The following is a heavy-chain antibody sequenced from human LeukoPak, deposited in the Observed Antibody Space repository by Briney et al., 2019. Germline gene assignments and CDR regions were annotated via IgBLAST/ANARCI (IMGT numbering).Heavy chain of an antibody. Sequence: GGSLRLSCAASKFAFSSYAMSWVRQAPGKGLEWVSAISGSGGSTYYADSVKGRFTISRDNSKNTLYLQMNSLRAEDTAVYYCAKGTRGYSGYDPTFCCMDVWGQGTTVTVSS. J-gene: IGHJ6*02. CDR2: ISGSGGST. CDR1: KFAFSSYA. CDR3: AKGTRGYSGYDPTFCCMDV. D-gene: IGHD5-12*01. V-gene: IGHV3-23*01.